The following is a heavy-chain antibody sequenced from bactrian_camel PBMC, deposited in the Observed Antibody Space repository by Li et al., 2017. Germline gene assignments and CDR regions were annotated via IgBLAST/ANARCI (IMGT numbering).Heavy chain of an antibody. Sequence: VQLVESGGGSVQTGGSLRLSCVVSGHSRGSNCVGWYRLPPGRAPAEREGIAAIRRSGGETWYAGSVKGRFTISQDSAENTLYLQMNSLKPEDTAVYYCAAGTSTGFPFRESAYPYWGQGTQVTVS. CDR3: AAGTSTGFPFRESAYPY. V-gene: IGHV3S55*01. CDR1: GHSRGSNC. CDR2: IRRSGGET. J-gene: IGHJ4*01. D-gene: IGHD5*01.